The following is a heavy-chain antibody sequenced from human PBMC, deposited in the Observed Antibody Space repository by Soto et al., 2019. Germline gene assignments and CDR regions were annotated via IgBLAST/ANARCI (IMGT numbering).Heavy chain of an antibody. Sequence: GGSLRLSCAASGFTFSSYAMSWVRQAPGKGLEWVSGLSGSGGSTYHADSVKGRFTISRDNSKNTLYQQMNSLRAEDTAIYYCAKRGAGGYFDYWGQGTLVTVSS. CDR1: GFTFSSYA. V-gene: IGHV3-23*01. J-gene: IGHJ4*02. CDR2: LSGSGGST. D-gene: IGHD1-26*01. CDR3: AKRGAGGYFDY.